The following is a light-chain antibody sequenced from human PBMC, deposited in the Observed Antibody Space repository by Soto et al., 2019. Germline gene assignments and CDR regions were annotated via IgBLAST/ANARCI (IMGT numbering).Light chain of an antibody. CDR3: QQRRT. Sequence: EIVLTQSPATLSLSPGERATLSCRASQSVSSYLAWYQQKPGQAPRLLIYDASNRATGIPARFSGSGSGTDCTLTISSLEPEDFAVYYGQQRRTFGQGTKLEIK. CDR1: QSVSSY. V-gene: IGKV3-11*01. CDR2: DAS. J-gene: IGKJ2*01.